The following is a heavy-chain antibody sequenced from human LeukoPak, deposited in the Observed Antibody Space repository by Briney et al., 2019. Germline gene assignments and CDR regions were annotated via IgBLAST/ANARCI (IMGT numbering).Heavy chain of an antibody. CDR3: ARASGITGTTFYLRPSPPDY. Sequence: PGGSLRLSCAASGFTFSSYSMNWVRQAPGKGLEWVSSISSSSSYIYYADSVKGRFTISRDNAKNSLYLQMNSLRAEDTAVYYCARASGITGTTFYLRPSPPDYWGQGTLVTVSS. J-gene: IGHJ4*02. D-gene: IGHD1-20*01. CDR1: GFTFSSYS. V-gene: IGHV3-21*01. CDR2: ISSSSSYI.